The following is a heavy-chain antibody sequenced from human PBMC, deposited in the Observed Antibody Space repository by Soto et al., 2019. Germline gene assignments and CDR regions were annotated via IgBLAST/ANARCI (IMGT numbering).Heavy chain of an antibody. CDR1: GGSISSYY. V-gene: IGHV4-59*01. J-gene: IGHJ5*02. D-gene: IGHD6-19*01. Sequence: TSETLSLTCTVSGGSISSYYWSWIRQPPGKGLEWIGYIYYSGSTNYNPSLKSRVTISVDTSKNQFSLKLSSVTAADTAVYYCARSLYSSGSEWFDPWGQGTLVTVSS. CDR2: IYYSGST. CDR3: ARSLYSSGSEWFDP.